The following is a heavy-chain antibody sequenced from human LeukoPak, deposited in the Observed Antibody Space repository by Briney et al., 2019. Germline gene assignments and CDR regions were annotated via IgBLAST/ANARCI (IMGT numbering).Heavy chain of an antibody. J-gene: IGHJ4*02. CDR3: ARVRGPRYYDTSGYYLDY. V-gene: IGHV3-53*01. CDR2: IYSGGST. Sequence: GSLRLSCAASWFTVSSNYMSWVRQAPGKGLEWVSVIYSGGSTYYADSVKGRFTISRDNSKNTLYLQMNSLRAEDTAVYYCARVRGPRYYDTSGYYLDYWGQGSLVTVSS. D-gene: IGHD3-22*01. CDR1: WFTVSSNY.